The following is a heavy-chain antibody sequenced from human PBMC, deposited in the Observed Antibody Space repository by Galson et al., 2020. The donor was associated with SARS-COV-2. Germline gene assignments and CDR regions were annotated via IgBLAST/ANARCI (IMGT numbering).Heavy chain of an antibody. Sequence: SETLSLTCAVSGVSITSNNWWIWVCQAPGRGLEWIGEIHHGRSPNYNPSLKSRVTISIDTSKNQFSLRLNSVTAADTAVYFCARDPRAYDNALLYYGVDVWGQGTSVTVTS. CDR1: GVSITSNNW. D-gene: IGHD3-16*01. CDR3: ARDPRAYDNALLYYGVDV. J-gene: IGHJ6*02. V-gene: IGHV4-4*02. CDR2: IHHGRSP.